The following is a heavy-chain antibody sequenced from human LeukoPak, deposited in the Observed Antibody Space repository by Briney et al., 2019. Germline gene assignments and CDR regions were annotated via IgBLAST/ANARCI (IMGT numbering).Heavy chain of an antibody. CDR3: ARDRSSGWYGLDY. Sequence: PGGSLRLSCAASGFTLSSYAMHWVRQAPGKGLEWVAVISYDGSNKYYADSVKGRFTISRDNSKNTLYLQMNSLRAEDTAVYYCARDRSSGWYGLDYWGQGTLVTVPS. J-gene: IGHJ4*02. CDR1: GFTLSSYA. CDR2: ISYDGSNK. D-gene: IGHD6-19*01. V-gene: IGHV3-30-3*01.